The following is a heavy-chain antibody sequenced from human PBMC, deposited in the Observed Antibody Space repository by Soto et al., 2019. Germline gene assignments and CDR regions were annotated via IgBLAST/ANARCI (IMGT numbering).Heavy chain of an antibody. CDR2: IWYDGSNK. Sequence: GGSLRLSCAASGFTFSSYGMHWVRQAPGKGLEWVAVIWYDGSNKYYADSVKGRFTISRDNSKNTLYLQMNSLRAEDTAVYYCARDGPRGSYYDILTGYYNGGDYWGQGTLVTVSS. J-gene: IGHJ4*02. D-gene: IGHD3-9*01. V-gene: IGHV3-33*01. CDR3: ARDGPRGSYYDILTGYYNGGDY. CDR1: GFTFSSYG.